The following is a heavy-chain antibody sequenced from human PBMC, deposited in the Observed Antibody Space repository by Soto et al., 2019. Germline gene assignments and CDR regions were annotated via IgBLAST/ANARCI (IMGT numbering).Heavy chain of an antibody. CDR2: ISSSSSYI. CDR1: GLSVSSSD. J-gene: IGHJ5*02. Sequence: GGSLILSCAASGLSVSSSDMNWVRQAPGKGLEWVSSISSSSSYIYYADSVKGRFTISRDNAKNSLYLQMNSLRAEDTAVYYCARELRGFDPWGQGTLVTVSS. CDR3: ARELRGFDP. V-gene: IGHV3-21*01.